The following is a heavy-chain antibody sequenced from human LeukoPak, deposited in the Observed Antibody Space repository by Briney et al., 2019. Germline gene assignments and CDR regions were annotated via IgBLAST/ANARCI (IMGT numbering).Heavy chain of an antibody. Sequence: GGSLRLSCAASGFTVSTNYMNWVRQAPGKGLEWVSILYSGSDTYYADSVTGRFTISRDSSKNILSLQMNNLRAEDTAVYYCARVGDHFHWYLDLWGRGTLVTVSS. V-gene: IGHV3-53*01. CDR2: LYSGSDT. D-gene: IGHD3-10*01. CDR1: GFTVSTNY. J-gene: IGHJ2*01. CDR3: ARVGDHFHWYLDL.